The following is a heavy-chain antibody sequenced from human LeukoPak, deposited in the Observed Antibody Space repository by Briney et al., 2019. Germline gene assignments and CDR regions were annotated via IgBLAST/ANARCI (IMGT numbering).Heavy chain of an antibody. CDR1: GGSISSSSYY. D-gene: IGHD5-12*01. CDR2: IYYSGST. Sequence: SETLSLTCTVSGGSISSSSYYWGWIRQPPGKGLEWIGSIYYSGSTYYNPSLKSRVTISVDTSKNQFSLKLSSVTAADTAVYYCARVSPGGYGYYYYGMDVWGQGTTVTVSS. V-gene: IGHV4-39*07. CDR3: ARVSPGGYGYYYYGMDV. J-gene: IGHJ6*02.